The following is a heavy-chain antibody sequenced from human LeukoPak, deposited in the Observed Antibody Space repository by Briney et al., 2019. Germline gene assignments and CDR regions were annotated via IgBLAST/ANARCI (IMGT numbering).Heavy chain of an antibody. D-gene: IGHD6-19*01. CDR3: AKAGAVAGDYYYYMDV. Sequence: GGSLRLSCAASGFTFSSYSMNWVRQAPGKGLEWVSAISGSGGSTYYADSVKGRFTISRDNSKNTLYLQMNSLRAEDTAVYYCAKAGAVAGDYYYYMDVWGKGTTVTVSS. CDR2: ISGSGGST. CDR1: GFTFSSYS. J-gene: IGHJ6*03. V-gene: IGHV3-23*01.